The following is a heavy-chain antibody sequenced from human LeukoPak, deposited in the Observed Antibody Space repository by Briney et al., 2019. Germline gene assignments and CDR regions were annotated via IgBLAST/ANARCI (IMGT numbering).Heavy chain of an antibody. Sequence: SETLSLTCTVSGGSISSYYWSWIRQPPGKGLEWIGYIYYSGSTNYNPSLKSRVTISVDTSKNQFSLKLSSVTAADTAVYYCARGKAVAGFDYWGQGTLVTVSS. D-gene: IGHD6-19*01. CDR1: GGSISSYY. J-gene: IGHJ4*02. V-gene: IGHV4-59*01. CDR2: IYYSGST. CDR3: ARGKAVAGFDY.